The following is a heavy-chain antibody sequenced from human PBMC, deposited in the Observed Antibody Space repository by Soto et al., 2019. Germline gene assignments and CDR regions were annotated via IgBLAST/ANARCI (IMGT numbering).Heavy chain of an antibody. CDR1: GFTFSDHY. CDR2: IRNKAKTYTT. CDR3: VTPGHGGNAFDY. Sequence: EVQLVESGGGLVQPGGSLRLSCVVSGFTFSDHYMDWVRQAPGKGLEWVGRIRNKAKTYTTDYAASVKGRLDISRDDSKNSLYPQMNRLKAEYTAVYYCVTPGHGGNAFDYWGQGTLVTVSS. J-gene: IGHJ4*02. D-gene: IGHD2-15*01. V-gene: IGHV3-72*01.